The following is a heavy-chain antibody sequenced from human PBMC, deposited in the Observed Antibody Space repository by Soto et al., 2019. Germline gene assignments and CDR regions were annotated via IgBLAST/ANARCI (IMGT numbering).Heavy chain of an antibody. CDR1: GFTFGNYA. Sequence: GGSLRLSCTASGFTFGNYAMNWFRQAPGKGLEWVGFIRSKGFAGTTEYAASVKGRFTISRDDSKNISYLLMNSLKTEDTALYYCTGDTALSRPKYGMGVWGQGTTVTVSS. CDR3: TGDTALSRPKYGMGV. V-gene: IGHV3-49*03. J-gene: IGHJ6*02. CDR2: IRSKGFAGTT. D-gene: IGHD5-18*01.